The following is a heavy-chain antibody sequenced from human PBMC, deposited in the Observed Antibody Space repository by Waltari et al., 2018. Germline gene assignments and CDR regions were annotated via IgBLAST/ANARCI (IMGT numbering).Heavy chain of an antibody. CDR2: IYPGDAVT. CDR3: ARRNAHFHFGMDV. CDR1: GLRYATYW. V-gene: IGHV5-51*01. J-gene: IGHJ6*02. D-gene: IGHD4-4*01. Sequence: EVQLVQSGTEVTKPGESLKLSCKASGLRYATYWIAWVRQNPGKGLEWRGIIYPGDAVTRYSPSFQGQVTFSVDRSISTAYLQWTSLKASDTGIYYCARRNAHFHFGMDVWGQGTTVTVSS.